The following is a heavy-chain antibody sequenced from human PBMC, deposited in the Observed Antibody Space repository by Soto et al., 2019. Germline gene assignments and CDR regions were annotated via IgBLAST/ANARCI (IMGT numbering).Heavy chain of an antibody. Sequence: ASVKVSCKASGYTFTSYYMHWVRQAPGQGLEWMGIINPSGGSTSYAQKFQGRVTMTTDTSTSTAYMELRSLTSDDTAVYFCAREQYEFGDLYYVDYWGQGTLVTVSS. J-gene: IGHJ4*02. D-gene: IGHD4-17*01. CDR3: AREQYEFGDLYYVDY. CDR2: INPSGGST. V-gene: IGHV1-46*01. CDR1: GYTFTSYY.